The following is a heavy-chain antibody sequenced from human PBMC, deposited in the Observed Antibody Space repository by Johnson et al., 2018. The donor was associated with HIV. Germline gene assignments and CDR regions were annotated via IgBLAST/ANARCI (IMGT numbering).Heavy chain of an antibody. J-gene: IGHJ3*02. CDR1: GFTFSSYG. CDR3: ARVIRLGAVRLRHAFDI. V-gene: IGHV3-NL1*01. Sequence: QVQLVESGGGVVQPGGSLRLSCAASGFTFSSYGMHWVRQAPGKGLEWVSVIYSGGSTYYADSVQGRFTISRDNSKNTLYLQMNSLRAEDTAVYYCARVIRLGAVRLRHAFDIWGQGTMFTVSS. D-gene: IGHD4-17*01. CDR2: IYSGGST.